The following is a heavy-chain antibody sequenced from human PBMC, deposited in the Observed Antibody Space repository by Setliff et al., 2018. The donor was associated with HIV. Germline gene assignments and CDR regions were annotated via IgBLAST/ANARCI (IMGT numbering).Heavy chain of an antibody. Sequence: GGSLRLSCAASGFTFDDYTMHWVRQAPGKGLEWVSLITWDVGSTYYADSVKGRFTISRDNSKNSLYLQMNSLRTEDTALYYCAKSSSGYYFMDYWGQGTLVTVSS. V-gene: IGHV3-43*01. D-gene: IGHD3-22*01. CDR3: AKSSSGYYFMDY. J-gene: IGHJ4*02. CDR1: GFTFDDYT. CDR2: ITWDVGST.